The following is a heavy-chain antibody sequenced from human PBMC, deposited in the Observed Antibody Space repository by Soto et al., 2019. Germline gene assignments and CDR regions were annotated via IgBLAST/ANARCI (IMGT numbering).Heavy chain of an antibody. V-gene: IGHV3-23*01. CDR3: AKDVSSGISSLDL. J-gene: IGHJ2*01. Sequence: GGSPRLSCATPGLTFSSDAMSSVRQAPGKGLEWVSAISGSGGSTYYADSAKGRFTISRDNSKNTLYLQMRSLRAEDTAVYCCAKDVSSGISSLDLWGRGTLVTVSS. CDR1: GLTFSSDA. D-gene: IGHD6-13*01. CDR2: ISGSGGST.